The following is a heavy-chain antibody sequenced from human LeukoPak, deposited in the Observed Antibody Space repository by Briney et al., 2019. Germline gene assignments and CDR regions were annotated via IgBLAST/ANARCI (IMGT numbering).Heavy chain of an antibody. CDR1: GGSFSGYY. Sequence: SETLSLTCAVYGGSFSGYYWSWIREPPGKGLEWIGEINHSGSTNYNPSLKSRVTISVDTSKNQFSLKLSSVTAADTAVYYCARGGGLRYFDWLPPDWFDPWGQGTLVTVSS. CDR2: INHSGST. CDR3: ARGGGLRYFDWLPPDWFDP. D-gene: IGHD3-9*01. J-gene: IGHJ5*02. V-gene: IGHV4-34*01.